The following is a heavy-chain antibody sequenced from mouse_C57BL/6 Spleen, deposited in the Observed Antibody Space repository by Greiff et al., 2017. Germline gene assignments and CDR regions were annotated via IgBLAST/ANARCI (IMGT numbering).Heavy chain of an antibody. Sequence: QVQLQQSGAELVRPGASVKLSCKASGYTFTDYYINWVQQRPGQGLEWIARIYPGSGNTYYNEKFKGKATLTAEKSSSTAYMQLSSLTSEDSAVYFCARARSGYRYFDYGGQGTTLTVSS. CDR2: IYPGSGNT. D-gene: IGHD3-2*02. CDR3: ARARSGYRYFDY. CDR1: GYTFTDYY. V-gene: IGHV1-76*01. J-gene: IGHJ2*01.